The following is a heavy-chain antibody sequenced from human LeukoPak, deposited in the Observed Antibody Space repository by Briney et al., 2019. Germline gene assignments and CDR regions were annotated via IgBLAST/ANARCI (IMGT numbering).Heavy chain of an antibody. V-gene: IGHV3-53*04. CDR3: ARLYGTFLEWSPYFDY. Sequence: GGSLRLSCAASGFIFSSYGMHWVRQAPGKGLEWVSVIYSGGSTYYADSVKGRFTISRHNSKNTLYLQMNSLRAEDTAVYYCARLYGTFLEWSPYFDYWGQGTLVTVSS. CDR2: IYSGGST. CDR1: GFIFSSYG. D-gene: IGHD3-3*02. J-gene: IGHJ4*02.